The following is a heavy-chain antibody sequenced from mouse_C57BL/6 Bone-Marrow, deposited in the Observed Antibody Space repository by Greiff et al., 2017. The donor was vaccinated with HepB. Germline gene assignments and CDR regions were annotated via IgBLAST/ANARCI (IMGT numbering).Heavy chain of an antibody. CDR2: IYPRSGNT. V-gene: IGHV1-81*01. J-gene: IGHJ3*01. CDR3: ALKKIYYDYGFAY. D-gene: IGHD2-4*01. Sequence: QVQLQQSGAELARPGASVKLSCKASGYTFTSYGISWVKQRTGQGLEWIGEIYPRSGNTYYNEKFKGKATLTAEKSSSTAYMELRSLTSEDSAVYFCALKKIYYDYGFAYWGQGTLVTVSA. CDR1: GYTFTSYG.